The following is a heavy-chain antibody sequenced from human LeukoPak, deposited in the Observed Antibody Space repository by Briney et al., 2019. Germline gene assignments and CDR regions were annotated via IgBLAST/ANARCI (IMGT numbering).Heavy chain of an antibody. V-gene: IGHV3-33*01. CDR2: IWYDGGNK. CDR3: ARDPISLRSSSPFDY. CDR1: GFTFSSYG. J-gene: IGHJ4*02. D-gene: IGHD6-13*01. Sequence: GGSLRLSCAASGFTFSSYGMHWVRQAPGKGLEWVAVIWYDGGNKYYADSVKGRFTISRDNSKNTLYLQMSSLRAEDTAVYYCARDPISLRSSSPFDYWGQGTLVTVSS.